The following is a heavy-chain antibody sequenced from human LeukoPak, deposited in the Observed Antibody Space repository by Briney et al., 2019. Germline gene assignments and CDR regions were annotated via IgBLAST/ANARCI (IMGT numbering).Heavy chain of an antibody. CDR2: INHSGST. CDR1: GGSFSGYY. CDR3: ARDPKNFGGAAFDI. Sequence: SETLSLTCAVYGGSFSGYYWSWIRQPPGKGLEWIREINHSGSTNYNPSLKSRVTISVDTSKNQFSLKLSSVTAADTAVYYCARDPKNFGGAAFDIWGKGTMVTVSS. D-gene: IGHD2-21*01. J-gene: IGHJ3*02. V-gene: IGHV4-34*01.